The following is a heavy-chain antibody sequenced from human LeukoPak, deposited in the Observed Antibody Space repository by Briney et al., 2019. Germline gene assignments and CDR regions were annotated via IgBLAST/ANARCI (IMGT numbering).Heavy chain of an antibody. CDR3: AKDLLPYYYDSSVGDY. CDR2: ISYDGSNK. CDR1: GFTFSSYG. V-gene: IGHV3-30*18. Sequence: GGSLRLSCAASGFTFSSYGMHWVRQAPVKGLEWVAVISYDGSNKYYADSVKGRFTISRDNSKNTLYLQMNSLRAEDTAVYYCAKDLLPYYYDSSVGDYWGQGTLVTVSS. D-gene: IGHD3-22*01. J-gene: IGHJ4*02.